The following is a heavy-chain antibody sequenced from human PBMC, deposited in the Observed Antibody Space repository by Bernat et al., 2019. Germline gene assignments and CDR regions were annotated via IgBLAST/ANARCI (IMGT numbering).Heavy chain of an antibody. CDR1: GFTFSSYG. Sequence: VQLVESGGGVVQPGRSLRLSCAASGFTFSSYGMHWVRQAPGKGLEWVGRIKSKTDGGTTDYAAPVKGRFTISRDDSKNTLYLQMNSLKTEDTAVYYCTTDTEGWEPLTPLDYWGQGTLVTVSS. V-gene: IGHV3-15*07. J-gene: IGHJ4*02. D-gene: IGHD2-15*01. CDR3: TTDTEGWEPLTPLDY. CDR2: IKSKTDGGTT.